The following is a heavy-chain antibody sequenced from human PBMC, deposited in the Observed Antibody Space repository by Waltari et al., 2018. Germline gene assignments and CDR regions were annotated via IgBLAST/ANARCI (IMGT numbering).Heavy chain of an antibody. D-gene: IGHD6-25*01. V-gene: IGHV4-38-2*02. CDR2: IYHTGSS. Sequence: QVQLRESGPGLVRSSETLSLTCTVSGHSVNNDFYWAWIRQSPGGGLEWIASIYHTGSSHYNSSLKSRVSISIDMSTKQFFLTLTHLTAADTAVYYCAEEGNTTAGLFDSWGQGTLVTVSS. CDR1: GHSVNNDFY. CDR3: AEEGNTTAGLFDS. J-gene: IGHJ4*02.